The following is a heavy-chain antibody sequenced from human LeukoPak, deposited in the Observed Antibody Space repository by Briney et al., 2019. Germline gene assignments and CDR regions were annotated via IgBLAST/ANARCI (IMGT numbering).Heavy chain of an antibody. CDR1: GFTFSTYA. CDR3: AREGDSRWGELSP. D-gene: IGHD3-16*02. CDR2: MWFDGSEQ. J-gene: IGHJ1*01. V-gene: IGHV3-33*01. Sequence: AGGSLRLSCAASGFTFSTYAIQGVRQAPGKGVEGVAVMWFDGSEQYYADSVKGRFIISRDNSKSTSNLQLNSLRAEDTAVYYCAREGDSRWGELSPWGQGTLVTVSS.